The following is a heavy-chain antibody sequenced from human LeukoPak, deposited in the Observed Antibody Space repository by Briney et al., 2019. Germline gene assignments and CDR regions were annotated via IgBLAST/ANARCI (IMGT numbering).Heavy chain of an antibody. Sequence: GGSLRLSCAASGFSFSSYAMSWVRQAPGKGLEWVSTMDSSGGSTNYADSVKGRFSVSRDNSKNTLYLQTNSLRAEDTAVYYCAKEDDVAVAGHGSIDFWGQGSLVTVSS. CDR3: AKEDDVAVAGHGSIDF. D-gene: IGHD6-19*01. CDR1: GFSFSSYA. CDR2: MDSSGGST. J-gene: IGHJ4*01. V-gene: IGHV3-23*01.